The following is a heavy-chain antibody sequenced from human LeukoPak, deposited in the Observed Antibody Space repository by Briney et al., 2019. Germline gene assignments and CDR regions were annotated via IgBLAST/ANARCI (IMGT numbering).Heavy chain of an antibody. Sequence: SQTLSLTCAISGDSVSSNSAAWNWIRQSPSRGLEWLGRTYYRSKWYNDYAVSVKSRITINPDTSKNQFSLQLNSVTPEDTAVYYCARDTYYYDSSGPAVRRWFDPWGQGTLLTVSS. V-gene: IGHV6-1*01. CDR2: TYYRSKWYN. CDR1: GDSVSSNSAA. J-gene: IGHJ5*02. CDR3: ARDTYYYDSSGPAVRRWFDP. D-gene: IGHD3-22*01.